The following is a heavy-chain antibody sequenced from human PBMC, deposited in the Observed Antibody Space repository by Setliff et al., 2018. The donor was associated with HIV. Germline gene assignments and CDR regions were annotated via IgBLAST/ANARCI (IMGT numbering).Heavy chain of an antibody. CDR2: INAGNGNT. CDR1: GYSFINYG. V-gene: IGHV1-18*01. D-gene: IGHD5-12*01. J-gene: IGHJ4*02. Sequence: GASVKVSCKASGYSFINYGINWVRQAPGQGLEWMGWINAGNGNTKYLQKFQGRVTMTRDTSTSTVYMELSSLRSEDTAVYYCARGLLEMATTPPPLGYWGQGTLVTVSS. CDR3: ARGLLEMATTPPPLGY.